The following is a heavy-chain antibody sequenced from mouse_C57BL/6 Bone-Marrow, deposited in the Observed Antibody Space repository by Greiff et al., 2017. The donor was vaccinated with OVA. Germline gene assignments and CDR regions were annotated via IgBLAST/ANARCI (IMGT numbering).Heavy chain of an antibody. D-gene: IGHD3-2*02. Sequence: QVQLQQSGAELVRPGTSVKMSCKASGYTFTNYWIGWAKQRPGHGLEWIGDIYPGGGYTNYNEKFKGKATLTADKSSSTAYMQFSSLTSEDSVIYYCARRTAQATNFDYWGQGTTLTVSS. J-gene: IGHJ2*01. V-gene: IGHV1-63*01. CDR3: ARRTAQATNFDY. CDR2: IYPGGGYT. CDR1: GYTFTNYW.